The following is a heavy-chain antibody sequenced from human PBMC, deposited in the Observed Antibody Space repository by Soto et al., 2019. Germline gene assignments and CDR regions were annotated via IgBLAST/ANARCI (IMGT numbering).Heavy chain of an antibody. J-gene: IGHJ6*02. CDR3: AKDPVKIYYGSVDV. CDR2: ISYDGSNK. V-gene: IGHV3-30*18. Sequence: GGSLRLSCAASGFTFSSYGMHWVRQAPGKGLEWVAVISYDGSNKYYADSVKGRFTISRDNSKNTLYLQMNSLRAEDTAVYYCAKDPVKIYYGSVDVWGQGTTVTVSS. D-gene: IGHD3-10*01. CDR1: GFTFSSYG.